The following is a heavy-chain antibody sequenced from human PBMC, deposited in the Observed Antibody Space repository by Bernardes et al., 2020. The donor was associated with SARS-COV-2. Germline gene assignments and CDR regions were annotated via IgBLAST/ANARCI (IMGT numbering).Heavy chain of an antibody. CDR2: IYSGGST. D-gene: IGHD2-2*01. CDR1: GFTVSSNY. CDR3: ARDDCSSTSCHPGGY. J-gene: IGHJ4*02. Sequence: GGSLRLSCAASGFTVSSNYMSWVRQAPGKGLEWVSVIYSGGSTYYVDSVKGRFTISRDNSKNTLYLQMNSLRAEDTAVYYCARDDCSSTSCHPGGYWGQGTLVTVSS. V-gene: IGHV3-66*02.